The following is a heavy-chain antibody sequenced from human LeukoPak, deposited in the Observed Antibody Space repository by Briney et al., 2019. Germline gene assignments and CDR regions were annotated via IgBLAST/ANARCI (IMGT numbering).Heavy chain of an antibody. CDR1: GGSISSYY. V-gene: IGHV4-59*01. CDR3: ARAGSSWYYFDY. Sequence: SETLSLTCTVSGGSISSYYWSWIRRPPGKGLEWIGYIYYSGSTNYNPSLKSRVTISVDTSKNQFSLKLSSVTAADTAVYYCARAGSSWYYFDYWGQGTLVTVSS. D-gene: IGHD6-13*01. J-gene: IGHJ4*02. CDR2: IYYSGST.